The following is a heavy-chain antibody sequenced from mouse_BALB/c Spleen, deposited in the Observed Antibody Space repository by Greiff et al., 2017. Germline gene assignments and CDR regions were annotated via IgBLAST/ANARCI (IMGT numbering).Heavy chain of an antibody. J-gene: IGHJ4*01. V-gene: IGHV2-9*02. CDR2: IWAGGST. CDR1: GFSLTSYG. Sequence: QVQLQQSGPGLVAPSQSLSITCTVSGFSLTSYGVHWVRQPPGKGLEWLGVIWAGGSTNYNSALMSRLSISKDNSKSQVFLKMNSLQTDDTAMYYCARALYGSSYGGAMDYWGQGTSVTVSS. D-gene: IGHD1-1*01. CDR3: ARALYGSSYGGAMDY.